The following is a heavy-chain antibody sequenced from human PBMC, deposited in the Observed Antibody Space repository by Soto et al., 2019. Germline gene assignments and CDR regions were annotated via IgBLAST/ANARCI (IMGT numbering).Heavy chain of an antibody. D-gene: IGHD2-15*01. V-gene: IGHV3-23*01. CDR3: AKDRRSSLLPGGAFDI. CDR2: ISGSGGST. Sequence: GGSLRLSCAASGFTFSSYAMSWVRQAPGKGLEWVSAISGSGGSTYYADSVKGRFTISRDNSKNTLYLQMNSLRAEDTAVYYGAKDRRSSLLPGGAFDIWGQGTMVTVSS. J-gene: IGHJ3*02. CDR1: GFTFSSYA.